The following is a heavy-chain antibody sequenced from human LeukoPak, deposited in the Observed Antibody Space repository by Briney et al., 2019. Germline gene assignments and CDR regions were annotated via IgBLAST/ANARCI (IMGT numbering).Heavy chain of an antibody. CDR1: GGSISSSSYY. J-gene: IGHJ6*02. CDR2: IYYSGST. CDR3: AGPLNGMDV. D-gene: IGHD3-9*01. Sequence: SQTLSLTCTVSGGSISSSSYYWGWIRQPPGKGLEWIGSIYYSGSTYYNPSLKSRVTISVDTSKNQFSLKLSSVTAADTAVYYCAGPLNGMDVWGQGTTVTVSS. V-gene: IGHV4-39*01.